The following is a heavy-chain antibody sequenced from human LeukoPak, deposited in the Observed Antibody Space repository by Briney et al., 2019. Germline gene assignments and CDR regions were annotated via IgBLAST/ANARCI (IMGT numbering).Heavy chain of an antibody. CDR3: ARQPGAGWFDP. Sequence: ESLRIPCQASGYSFTSSWIGWARQMPGKGLEWMAIITPGDSDTRYSPSFQGQVTISADKSISTVYLQWGSLKASDTAMYYCARQPGAGWFDPWGQGTLVTVSS. V-gene: IGHV5-51*01. CDR2: ITPGDSDT. J-gene: IGHJ5*02. CDR1: GYSFTSSW. D-gene: IGHD3-10*01.